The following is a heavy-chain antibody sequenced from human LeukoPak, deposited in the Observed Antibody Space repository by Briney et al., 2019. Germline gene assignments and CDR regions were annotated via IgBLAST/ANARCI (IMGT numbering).Heavy chain of an antibody. Sequence: TGGSLRLSCAASGFTFDDYAMHWVRQAPGKGLEWVSGISWNSGSIGYADSVKGRFTISRDNAKSSLYLQMNSLRAEDTALYYCAKDINGDDAKPGPSGSAFDIWGQGTMVTVSS. CDR1: GFTFDDYA. J-gene: IGHJ3*02. V-gene: IGHV3-9*01. CDR2: ISWNSGSI. D-gene: IGHD1-26*01. CDR3: AKDINGDDAKPGPSGSAFDI.